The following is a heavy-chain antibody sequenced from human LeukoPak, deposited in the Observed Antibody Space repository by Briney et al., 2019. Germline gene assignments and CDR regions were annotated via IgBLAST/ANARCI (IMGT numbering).Heavy chain of an antibody. Sequence: ASVKVSCKASGYTFTTHDLTWVRQATGQGLEWMGWMNPGSGDTAYAQKFQGRVTMTRDTSMSTAYMELNSLGSEDSAIYYCARGLGDYNTDWFPVSGYWGQGTPVTVSS. CDR1: GYTFTTHD. CDR2: MNPGSGDT. J-gene: IGHJ4*02. D-gene: IGHD3-9*01. V-gene: IGHV1-8*01. CDR3: ARGLGDYNTDWFPVSGY.